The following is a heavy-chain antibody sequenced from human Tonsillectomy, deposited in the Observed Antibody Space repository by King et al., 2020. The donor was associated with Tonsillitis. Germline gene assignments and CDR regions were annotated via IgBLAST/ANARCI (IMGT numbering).Heavy chain of an antibody. D-gene: IGHD2-15*01. V-gene: IGHV1-18*01. J-gene: IGHJ4*02. CDR2: ISTYNAYT. CDR3: ARDLNLVVVGASDHFDY. Sequence: QLVQSGAEVKKPGASVKVSCKASGYTFTNYGISWVRQAPGQGLEWMGWISTYNAYTRSAQKFQGRVTMTTDTSTSTAYMELRGLTSDDTAVYYCARDLNLVVVGASDHFDYWGQETLVTVSS. CDR1: GYTFTNYG.